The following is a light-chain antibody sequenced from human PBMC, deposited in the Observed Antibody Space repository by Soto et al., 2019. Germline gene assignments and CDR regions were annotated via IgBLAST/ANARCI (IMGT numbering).Light chain of an antibody. J-gene: IGKJ5*01. CDR1: QSIRSGD. V-gene: IGKV3D-20*02. CDR3: QQRSNWPT. Sequence: EVVLSQSPGTLSLSPGERAALSCRSSQSIRSGDLAWYQQKPGQAPRLLIYGASIGATGIPDRFSGSGSGTDFTLTISSLEPEDFAVYYCQQRSNWPTFGQGTRLEI. CDR2: GAS.